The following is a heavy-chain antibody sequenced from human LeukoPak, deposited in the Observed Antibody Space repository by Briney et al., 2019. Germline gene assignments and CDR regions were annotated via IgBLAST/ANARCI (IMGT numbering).Heavy chain of an antibody. D-gene: IGHD3-10*01. Sequence: SETLSLTCTVSGGSINNTLFYWGWIRQPPGKGLEWIGTVYHDGINYSSPSLKSRVATSVDTSKNQFSLRLSSVTAADTAVYYCARPRRDLDYGSGSFDYWGQGTLVTVSS. CDR1: GGSINNTLFY. V-gene: IGHV4-39*07. CDR3: ARPRRDLDYGSGSFDY. J-gene: IGHJ4*02. CDR2: VYHDGIN.